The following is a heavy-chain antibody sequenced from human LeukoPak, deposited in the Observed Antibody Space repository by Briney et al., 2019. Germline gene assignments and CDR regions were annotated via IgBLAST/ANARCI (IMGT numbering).Heavy chain of an antibody. CDR3: ARFRSYIVVVPAAIRDYYYGMDV. J-gene: IGHJ6*02. CDR1: GYTFTSYD. CDR2: MNPNSGNT. Sequence: ASVKVSFKASGYTFTSYDINWVRQATGQGLEWMGWMNPNSGNTGYAQKFQGRVTMTRNTSISTAYMELSSLRSEDTAVYYCARFRSYIVVVPAAIRDYYYGMDVWGQGTTVTVSS. V-gene: IGHV1-8*01. D-gene: IGHD2-2*02.